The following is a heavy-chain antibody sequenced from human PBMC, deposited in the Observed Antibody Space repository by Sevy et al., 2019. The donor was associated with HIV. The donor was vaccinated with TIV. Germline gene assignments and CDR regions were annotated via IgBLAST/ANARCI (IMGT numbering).Heavy chain of an antibody. V-gene: IGHV6-1*01. CDR3: ARGDELNSYYYGMDV. J-gene: IGHJ6*02. CDR1: GDSVSSSSAA. D-gene: IGHD1-1*01. Sequence: KQSQTLSLTCAISGDSVSSSSAAWNWFRQSPSRGLECRGRTYYRSKWYNNYAVSVKSRVTINPDTSENQFSLHLNSVTPEDTAVYFCARGDELNSYYYGMDVWGQGTTVTVSS. CDR2: TYYRSKWYN.